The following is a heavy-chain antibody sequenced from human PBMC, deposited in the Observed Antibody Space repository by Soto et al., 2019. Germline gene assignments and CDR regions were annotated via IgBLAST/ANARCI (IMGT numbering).Heavy chain of an antibody. D-gene: IGHD6-19*01. CDR2: FDPEDGET. CDR1: GYTLTELS. V-gene: IGHV1-24*01. Sequence: ASVKVSCKVSGYTLTELSMHWVRQAPGEGLEWMGGFDPEDGETIYAQKLQGRVTMTTDTSTSTAYMELRSLRSDDTAVYYCARDQSVADAYNWFDPWGQGTLVTVSS. CDR3: ARDQSVADAYNWFDP. J-gene: IGHJ5*02.